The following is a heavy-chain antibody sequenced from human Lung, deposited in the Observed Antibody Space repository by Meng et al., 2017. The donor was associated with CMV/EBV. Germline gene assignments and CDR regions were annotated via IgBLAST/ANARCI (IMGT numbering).Heavy chain of an antibody. V-gene: IGHV4-39*01. J-gene: IGHJ4*02. D-gene: IGHD3-10*01. CDR2: IYHSGST. CDR1: GGSISSSNYY. CDR3: ARRRGGSGRDC. Sequence: QRQDSGPGLVKPPETLALTCPVSGGSISSSNYYWDWIRQPPGKGLEWIGAIYHSGSTSYNPSLQSRVTMFVDTSKNQFSLMLTSVTATDTAVYYCARRRGGSGRDCWGQGTLVTVSS.